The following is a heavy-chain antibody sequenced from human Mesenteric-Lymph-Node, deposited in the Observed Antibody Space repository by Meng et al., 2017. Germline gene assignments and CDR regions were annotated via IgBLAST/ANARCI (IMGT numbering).Heavy chain of an antibody. CDR2: ISSSRSTI. D-gene: IGHD5-18*01. CDR3: AGGEYSYGHDY. Sequence: GESLKISCAASGFTFSDYYMSWIRQAPGKGLEWVSYISSSRSTIYYADSVKGRFTISRDNAKNSLYLQMNSLRAEDTAVYYCAGGEYSYGHDYWGQGTLVTVSS. V-gene: IGHV3-11*04. CDR1: GFTFSDYY. J-gene: IGHJ4*02.